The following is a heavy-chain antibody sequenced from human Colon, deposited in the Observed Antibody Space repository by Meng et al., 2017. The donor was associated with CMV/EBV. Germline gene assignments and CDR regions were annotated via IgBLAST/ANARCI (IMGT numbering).Heavy chain of an antibody. Sequence: ASVKVSCKASGYTFTGYYIHWVRQAPGQGLEWMGWINPNRGGTNYAQKFQGRVTMTRDTPISTDYMELSGLRSDDTAVYYCARDAYLGGLAVRRFDPWGQGTLVTVSS. D-gene: IGHD6-6*01. V-gene: IGHV1-2*02. CDR3: ARDAYLGGLAVRRFDP. CDR2: INPNRGGT. J-gene: IGHJ5*02. CDR1: GYTFTGYY.